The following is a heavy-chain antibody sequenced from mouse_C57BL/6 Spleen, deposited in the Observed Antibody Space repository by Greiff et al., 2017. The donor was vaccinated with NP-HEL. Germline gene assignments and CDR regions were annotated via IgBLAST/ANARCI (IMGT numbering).Heavy chain of an antibody. Sequence: VQLQQSGAELVKPGASVKMSCKASGYTFTSYWITWVKQRPGQGLEWIGDIYPGSGSTNYNEKFKSKATLTVDTSSSTAYMQLSSLTSEDSAVYYCARSACTTVVATRAYWGQRTLVTVSA. CDR3: ARSACTTVVATRAY. CDR2: IYPGSGST. CDR1: GYTFTSYW. D-gene: IGHD1-1*01. J-gene: IGHJ3*01. V-gene: IGHV1-55*01.